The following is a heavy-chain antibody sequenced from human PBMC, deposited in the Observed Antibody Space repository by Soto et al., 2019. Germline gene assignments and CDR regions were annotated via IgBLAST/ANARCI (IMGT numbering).Heavy chain of an antibody. CDR3: ARDSFGYADSGD. Sequence: QVLLVQSGAEVKKPGASVRVSCRTSGYTFTSAYMHWVRQAPGQGLEWMGVINLRDGSKIYPQKFQGRVTLTRDTSTSTLYMEMKSLTAEETAVYYCARDSFGYADSGDLGPGTLVTVSS. CDR1: GYTFTSAY. J-gene: IGHJ4*02. CDR2: INLRDGSK. D-gene: IGHD4-17*01. V-gene: IGHV1-46*01.